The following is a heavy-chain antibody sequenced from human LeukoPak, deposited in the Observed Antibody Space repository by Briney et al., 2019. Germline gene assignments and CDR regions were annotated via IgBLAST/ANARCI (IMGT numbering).Heavy chain of an antibody. Sequence: PGRSLRLSCAASGFTFSSYGMHWVRQAPGKGLEWVAVISYDGSNKYYADSVKGRFTISRDNSKNTLYLQMNSLRAEDTAVYYCARKTDIVPTIDYWGQGTLVTVSS. D-gene: IGHD5-12*01. CDR1: GFTFSSYG. J-gene: IGHJ4*02. V-gene: IGHV3-30*03. CDR2: ISYDGSNK. CDR3: ARKTDIVPTIDY.